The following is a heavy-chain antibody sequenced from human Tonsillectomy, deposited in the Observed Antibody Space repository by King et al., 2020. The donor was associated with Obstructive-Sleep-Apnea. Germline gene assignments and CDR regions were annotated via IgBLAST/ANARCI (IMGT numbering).Heavy chain of an antibody. V-gene: IGHV3-7*01. Sequence: VQLVESGGGLVQPGGSLRLSCAASGFTFSSYWMSWVRQAPGKGLEWVANIKQDGSEKYYVDSVKGRFTISRDNAKNSLYLQMNSLRAEDTAVYYCARDKRSIVATIVAFDIWGQGTMVTVSS. CDR2: IKQDGSEK. CDR3: ARDKRSIVATIVAFDI. CDR1: GFTFSSYW. J-gene: IGHJ3*02. D-gene: IGHD5-12*01.